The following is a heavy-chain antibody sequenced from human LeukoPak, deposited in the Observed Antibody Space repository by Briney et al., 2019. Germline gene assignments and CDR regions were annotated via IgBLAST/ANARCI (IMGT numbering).Heavy chain of an antibody. J-gene: IGHJ3*02. CDR3: ARGQHRVTYSDDAFDI. Sequence: PGGSLRLSCAASGFTFSSYEMNWVRQAPGKGLEWVSYISSSGNTRYYADSVRGRVTISRDNSKNTLYLQMNNLKTEDTAVYYCARGQHRVTYSDDAFDIWGQGTVVTVSS. V-gene: IGHV3-48*03. CDR2: ISSSGNTR. CDR1: GFTFSSYE. D-gene: IGHD4-11*01.